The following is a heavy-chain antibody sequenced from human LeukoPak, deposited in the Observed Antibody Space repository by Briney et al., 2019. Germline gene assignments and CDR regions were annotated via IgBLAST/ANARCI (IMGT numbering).Heavy chain of an antibody. CDR2: ISAYTGNT. CDR3: ARSYSSSSNFDY. V-gene: IGHV1-18*01. Sequence: ASVKVSCKASGYPFTSYGITWVRQAPGQGPEWMGWISAYTGNTNYAQKFQVRVSMTTGTSTTTAYMELRSLRSDDTAVYYCARSYSSSSNFDYWGQGTLVTVSS. CDR1: GYPFTSYG. J-gene: IGHJ4*02. D-gene: IGHD6-6*01.